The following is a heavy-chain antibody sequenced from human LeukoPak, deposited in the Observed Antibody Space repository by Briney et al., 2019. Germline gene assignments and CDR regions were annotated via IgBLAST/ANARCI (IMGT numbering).Heavy chain of an antibody. CDR2: ITWNSRKI. CDR3: TKTNDGSGFLNDAYDI. CDR1: GFTFEDFA. V-gene: IGHV3-9*01. J-gene: IGHJ3*02. D-gene: IGHD3-22*01. Sequence: QSGGSLRLSCEGSGFTFEDFAMHWVRQTPGKGPEWVSGITWNSRKIDYADSVKGGFTTSGDNAIKSVYLQMNGMTPGATAFYYCTKTNDGSGFLNDAYDIWGQGKKVIVSS.